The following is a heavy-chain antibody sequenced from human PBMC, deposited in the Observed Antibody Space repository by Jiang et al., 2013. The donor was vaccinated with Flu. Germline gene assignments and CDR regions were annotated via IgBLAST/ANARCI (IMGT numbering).Heavy chain of an antibody. V-gene: IGHV5-10-1*01. J-gene: IGHJ4*02. CDR3: ARRGYDLLTGRRYFDY. D-gene: IGHD3-9*01. CDR2: IDPSDSYT. Sequence: RQMPGRGLEWIGRIDPSDSYTNSSPSFQGHVTISADNSISTAYLQWSSLTASDTAMYFCARRGYDLLTGRRYFDYWGQGTLVTVSS.